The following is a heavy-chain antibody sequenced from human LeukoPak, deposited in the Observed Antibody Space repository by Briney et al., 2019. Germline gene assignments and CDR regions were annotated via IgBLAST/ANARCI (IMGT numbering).Heavy chain of an antibody. CDR1: GFTFSDYY. J-gene: IGHJ4*02. D-gene: IGHD6-13*01. Sequence: GGSLRLSCAASGFTFSDYYMSWIRQAPGKGLEWVSYISSSGSTIYYADSVKGRFTISRDSAKNSLYLQMNSLRAEDTAVYYCARDRAGYSTSWWFDYWGQGTLVTVSS. CDR2: ISSSGSTI. CDR3: ARDRAGYSTSWWFDY. V-gene: IGHV3-11*04.